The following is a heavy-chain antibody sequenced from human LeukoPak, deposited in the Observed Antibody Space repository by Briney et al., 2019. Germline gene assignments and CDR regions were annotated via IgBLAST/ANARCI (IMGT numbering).Heavy chain of an antibody. J-gene: IGHJ4*02. CDR3: ARGYCSGGSCYDY. D-gene: IGHD2-15*01. CDR1: GFTFSSYA. Sequence: GRSLRLSCAASGFTFSSYAMHWVRQAPGKGLEWVALISYDGSNKYYADSVKGRFTISRDNYKNSLYLQMNSLRAEDTAVYYCARGYCSGGSCYDYWGQGTLVTVSA. CDR2: ISYDGSNK. V-gene: IGHV3-30-3*01.